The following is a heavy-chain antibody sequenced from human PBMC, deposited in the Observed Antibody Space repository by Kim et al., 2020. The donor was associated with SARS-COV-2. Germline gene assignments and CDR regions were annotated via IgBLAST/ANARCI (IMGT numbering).Heavy chain of an antibody. Sequence: SVKVSCKASGGTFSSYAISWVRQAPGQGLEWMGGIIPIFGTANYAQKFQGRVTITADESTSTAYMELSSLRSEDTAVYYCARGSDCSGGSCYTEVHYYGMDVWGQGTTVTVSS. CDR3: ARGSDCSGGSCYTEVHYYGMDV. D-gene: IGHD2-15*01. V-gene: IGHV1-69*13. CDR2: IIPIFGTA. CDR1: GGTFSSYA. J-gene: IGHJ6*02.